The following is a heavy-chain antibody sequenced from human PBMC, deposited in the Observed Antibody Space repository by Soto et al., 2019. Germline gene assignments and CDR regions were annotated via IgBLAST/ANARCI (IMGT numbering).Heavy chain of an antibody. D-gene: IGHD2-2*01. V-gene: IGHV1-18*01. CDR2: ISAYNGNT. CDR1: GYTFTIYG. Sequence: GASVKVSCKASGYTFTIYGISWVRQAPGQGLEWMGWISAYNGNTNYAQKLQGRVTMTTDTSTSTAYMELRSLRSDDTAVYYCARDGDIVVVPAATDYFDYWGQGTLVTVSS. J-gene: IGHJ4*02. CDR3: ARDGDIVVVPAATDYFDY.